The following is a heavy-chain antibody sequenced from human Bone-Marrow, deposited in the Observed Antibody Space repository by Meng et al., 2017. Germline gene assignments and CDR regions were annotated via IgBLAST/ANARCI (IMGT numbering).Heavy chain of an antibody. J-gene: IGHJ4*02. Sequence: QVQRVQSGAEVKKPGASGKVSCKPSGYNFPDYYIHWVRQAPGQGLEWMGRIDPKNGDTHYAQKFQGRVTMTGDTSISTAYMDLSGLRSDDTAVYYCARDEDISAAGKLFGDYWGQGTLVTVSS. D-gene: IGHD6-13*01. CDR3: ARDEDISAAGKLFGDY. V-gene: IGHV1-2*06. CDR1: GYNFPDYY. CDR2: IDPKNGDT.